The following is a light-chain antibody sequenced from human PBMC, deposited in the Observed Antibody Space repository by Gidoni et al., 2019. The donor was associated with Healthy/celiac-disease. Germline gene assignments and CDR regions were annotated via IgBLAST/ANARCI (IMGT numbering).Light chain of an antibody. Sequence: DIQLTQSPSFLSASVGDRVPITCRASQGISSYLAWYQQKPGKAPKLLIYAASTLQSGVPSRFSGSGSGTEFTLTISSLQPEDFATYYCQQLNSYPQVTFGGGTKVEIK. CDR3: QQLNSYPQVT. J-gene: IGKJ4*01. V-gene: IGKV1-9*01. CDR2: AAS. CDR1: QGISSY.